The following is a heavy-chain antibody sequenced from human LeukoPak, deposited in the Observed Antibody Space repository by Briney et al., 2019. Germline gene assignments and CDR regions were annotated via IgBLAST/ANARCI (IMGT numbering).Heavy chain of an antibody. Sequence: PSGTLSLTCAVSGGSITSGNWWSWVRQPPGKGLERFGEIYHSGSTNYNPSLKSRVTISVDKSKNQFSLILNSVTAADTAVYYCARGVPAAGSIRFDPWGQGTLVTVSS. D-gene: IGHD6-13*01. CDR1: GGSITSGNW. J-gene: IGHJ5*02. V-gene: IGHV4-4*02. CDR2: IYHSGST. CDR3: ARGVPAAGSIRFDP.